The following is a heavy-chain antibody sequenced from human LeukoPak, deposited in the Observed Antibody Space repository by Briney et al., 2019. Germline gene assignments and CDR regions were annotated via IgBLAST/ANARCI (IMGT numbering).Heavy chain of an antibody. CDR2: INHSGST. V-gene: IGHV4-34*01. CDR1: GGSFSGYY. D-gene: IGHD3-22*01. Sequence: TSETLSLTCAVYGGSFSGYYWSWIRQPPGKGLEWIGEINHSGSTNYNPSLKSRVTISVDTSKNQFSLKLSSVTAADTAVYYCARAYYYDSSGYYYVPYYYYYGMDVWGQGTTVTVSS. J-gene: IGHJ6*02. CDR3: ARAYYYDSSGYYYVPYYYYYGMDV.